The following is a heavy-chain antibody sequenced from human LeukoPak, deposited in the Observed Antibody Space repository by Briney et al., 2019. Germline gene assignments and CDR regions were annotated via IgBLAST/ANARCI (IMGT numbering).Heavy chain of an antibody. V-gene: IGHV4-38-2*01. Sequence: SETLSLTCAVSGYSISSGYYWGWIRQPPGKGLEWIGSIYRSGSTYYNPSLKSRVTISVDTSKNQFSLKLSSVTAADTAVYYCARRGTTIHSYHFDYWGQGTLVTVSS. CDR2: IYRSGST. J-gene: IGHJ4*02. D-gene: IGHD1-7*01. CDR3: ARRGTTIHSYHFDY. CDR1: GYSISSGYY.